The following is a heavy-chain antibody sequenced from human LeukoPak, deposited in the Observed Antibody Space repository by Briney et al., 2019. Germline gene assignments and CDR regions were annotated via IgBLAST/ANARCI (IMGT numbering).Heavy chain of an antibody. CDR2: IYYSGST. CDR3: ARDDGTGYYYFDY. Sequence: PSETLSLTCTVSGGSVSSGGYYWSWIRQHPGKGLEWIGYIYYSGSTYYNPSLKSRVTISLDTSKNRFSLKLSSVTAADTAVYYCARDDGTGYYYFDYWGQGTLVTVSS. J-gene: IGHJ4*02. D-gene: IGHD3-22*01. V-gene: IGHV4-31*03. CDR1: GGSVSSGGYY.